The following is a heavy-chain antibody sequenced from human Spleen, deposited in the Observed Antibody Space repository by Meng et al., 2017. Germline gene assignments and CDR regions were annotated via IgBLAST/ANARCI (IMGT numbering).Heavy chain of an antibody. V-gene: IGHV3-21*01. J-gene: IGHJ4*02. CDR3: ASWGRSGSYYNDY. Sequence: GGSLRLSCAASGFTFSSYTMNWVRQAPGKGLEWVSSISSSSSYIYYADSVKGRFTISRDNAKNSLYLQMNSLRAEDTAVYYCASWGRSGSYYNDYWGQGKLVTVSS. D-gene: IGHD3-10*01. CDR2: ISSSSSYI. CDR1: GFTFSSYT.